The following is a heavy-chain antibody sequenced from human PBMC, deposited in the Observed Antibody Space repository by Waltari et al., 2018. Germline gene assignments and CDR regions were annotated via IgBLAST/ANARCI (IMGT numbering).Heavy chain of an antibody. V-gene: IGHV4-59*01. Sequence: QVQLQESGPGLVKPSETLSLTCTVSVGSLNNYSGNWIRQPPGKGLEWIGFIYSSGTTNYTPSLKSRVTISIDTSKNQFSLNLSSVTAADTAVYYCARVSAAGGTRLFDYWGQGTLVTVSS. CDR2: IYSSGTT. CDR3: ARVSAAGGTRLFDY. D-gene: IGHD6-13*01. CDR1: VGSLNNYS. J-gene: IGHJ4*02.